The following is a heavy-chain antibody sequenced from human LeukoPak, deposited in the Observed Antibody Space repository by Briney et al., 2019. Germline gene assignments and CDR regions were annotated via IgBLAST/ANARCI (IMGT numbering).Heavy chain of an antibody. CDR1: GGSFSDYY. J-gene: IGHJ6*03. D-gene: IGHD5-18*01. CDR3: VRVGYRYVINDWSRTGLGAYPTKYYYHMDV. CDR2: IDPSGST. V-gene: IGHV4-34*01. Sequence: SETLSLTCAVYGGSFSDYYWGWIRQPPGKGLEWIGEIDPSGSTNYSPSLKGRVTISVDTSKNQFSLKLSSVAAADTAVYFCVRVGYRYVINDWSRTGLGAYPTKYYYHMDVWDKGATVTVSS.